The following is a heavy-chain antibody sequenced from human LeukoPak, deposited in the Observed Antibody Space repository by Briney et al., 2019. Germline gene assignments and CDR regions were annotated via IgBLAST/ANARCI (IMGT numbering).Heavy chain of an antibody. J-gene: IGHJ4*02. D-gene: IGHD3-22*01. CDR2: FEPEDGET. CDR1: GYTLTELS. CDR3: ATDRGSGYYYY. Sequence: ASVKVSCKVSGYTLTELSMHWVRQAPGKGLEWMGGFEPEDGETIYAQKFQGRVTMTADTSTDTAYMELSSLRSEDTAVYYCATDRGSGYYYYWGQGTLVTVSS. V-gene: IGHV1-24*01.